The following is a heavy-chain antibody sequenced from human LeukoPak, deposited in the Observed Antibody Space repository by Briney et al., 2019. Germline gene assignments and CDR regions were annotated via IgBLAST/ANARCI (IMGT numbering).Heavy chain of an antibody. D-gene: IGHD6-19*01. Sequence: SETLSLTCSVSGGSISSYYWSWLRQPPEKGLEWIAYISYSGSTNYNPSLKSRVTISVDTSKNQFSLKLSSVTAADTAVYYCANSSGSDYFDYWGQGTLVTVSS. V-gene: IGHV4-59*01. CDR2: ISYSGST. J-gene: IGHJ4*02. CDR1: GGSISSYY. CDR3: ANSSGSDYFDY.